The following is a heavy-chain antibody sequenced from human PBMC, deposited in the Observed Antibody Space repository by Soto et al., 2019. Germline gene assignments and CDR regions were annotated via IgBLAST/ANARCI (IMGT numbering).Heavy chain of an antibody. CDR2: ISSSTSYI. J-gene: IGHJ4*02. D-gene: IGHD6-19*01. CDR1: GFTFSTYA. V-gene: IGHV3-21*01. CDR3: AREGSSGWYFDY. Sequence: GGSLRLSCAASGFTFSTYAMNWVRQAPGKGLEWVSSISSSTSYIYYADSVKGRFTMSRDNAKNSLYLQMNSLRAEDAAVYYCAREGSSGWYFDYWGQGTLVTVSS.